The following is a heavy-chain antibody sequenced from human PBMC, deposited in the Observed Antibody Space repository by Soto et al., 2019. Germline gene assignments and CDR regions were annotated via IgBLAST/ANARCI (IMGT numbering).Heavy chain of an antibody. Sequence: QVQLVESGGGVVQPGRSLRLSCAASGFTFSSYGMHWVRQAPGKGLEWVAVISYDGSNKYYADSVKGRFTISRDNSKNTRYLQMNSLRAEDTAVYYWAKSLVGTDAAYYYYAMDVWGQGTTVTVSS. D-gene: IGHD1-1*01. CDR2: ISYDGSNK. V-gene: IGHV3-30*18. J-gene: IGHJ6*02. CDR3: AKSLVGTDAAYYYYAMDV. CDR1: GFTFSSYG.